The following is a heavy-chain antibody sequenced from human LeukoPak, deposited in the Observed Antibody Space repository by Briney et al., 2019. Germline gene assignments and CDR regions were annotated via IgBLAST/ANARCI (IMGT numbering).Heavy chain of an antibody. Sequence: ASVKVSCKASGYTFTSYGVSWVRQAPGQGLEWMGWISAYNGNTNYAQKLQGRVTVTTDTSTSTAYMELRSLRSDDTAVYYCARASTGTTWFFTAHQDYWGQGTLVTVSS. D-gene: IGHD1-1*01. J-gene: IGHJ4*02. CDR1: GYTFTSYG. CDR3: ARASTGTTWFFTAHQDY. V-gene: IGHV1-18*01. CDR2: ISAYNGNT.